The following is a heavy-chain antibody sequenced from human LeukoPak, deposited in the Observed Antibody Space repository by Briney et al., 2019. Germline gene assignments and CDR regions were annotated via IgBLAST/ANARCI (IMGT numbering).Heavy chain of an antibody. CDR2: VNPNSGNT. D-gene: IGHD3-10*01. J-gene: IGHJ6*02. CDR3: ARFGTGLYYYYYGMDV. Sequence: GASVKVSCKASGYTFTSYDINWVRQATGQGLEWMGWVNPNSGNTGYAQKFQGRVTMTRNTSISTAYMELSSLRSEDTAVYYCARFGTGLYYYYYGMDVWGQGTTVTVSS. V-gene: IGHV1-8*01. CDR1: GYTFTSYD.